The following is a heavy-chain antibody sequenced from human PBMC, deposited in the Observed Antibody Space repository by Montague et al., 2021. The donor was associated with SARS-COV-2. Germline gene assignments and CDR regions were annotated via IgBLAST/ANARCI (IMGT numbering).Heavy chain of an antibody. V-gene: IGHV4-59*04. Sequence: SETLSLTCSVSGGSIRNYFWSWIRQPPGKGLEWIGYVHDSGSTIYNPSLKSRVTMSVDTSRNQFSLKLSSVTAADTAIYYCARHTSAWYDYFEDWGQGTLVTVSS. CDR2: VHDSGST. J-gene: IGHJ4*02. D-gene: IGHD6-19*01. CDR3: ARHTSAWYDYFED. CDR1: GGSIRNYF.